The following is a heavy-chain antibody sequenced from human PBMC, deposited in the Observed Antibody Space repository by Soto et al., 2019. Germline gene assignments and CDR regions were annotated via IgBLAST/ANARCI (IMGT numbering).Heavy chain of an antibody. V-gene: IGHV3-7*01. CDR2: IKHTGTET. Sequence: VQLVESGEGLVQTGGSLRLSCAASGFTFSDYWMTWVRQAPGKGLEWVANIKHTGTETYYVDSVKGRFTFSRDNAKNLLFLQMDSLRAEDTAVYYCARAALKGFDYWCQGTLVTVSS. J-gene: IGHJ4*02. CDR3: ARAALKGFDY. CDR1: GFTFSDYW. D-gene: IGHD6-13*01.